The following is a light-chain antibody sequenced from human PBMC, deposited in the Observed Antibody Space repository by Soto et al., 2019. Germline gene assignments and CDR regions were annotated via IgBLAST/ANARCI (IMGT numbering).Light chain of an antibody. CDR2: AAR. Sequence: DIQLTQSPSSLSPSVGDRITLSCRARQSISRNLNLYQQMPGKAPSLLIYAARDLQSGVPGRFSGSGSGTEFNLTISSLQPEDLATYYCQQSHCTPYTFGQGTKLEI. V-gene: IGKV1-39*01. J-gene: IGKJ2*01. CDR3: QQSHCTPYT. CDR1: QSISRN.